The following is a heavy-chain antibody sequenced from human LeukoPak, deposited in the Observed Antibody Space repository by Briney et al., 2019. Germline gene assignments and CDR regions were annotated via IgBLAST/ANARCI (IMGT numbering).Heavy chain of an antibody. CDR3: AREEYQLLAFDY. D-gene: IGHD2-2*01. CDR1: GGSISSSTYH. J-gene: IGHJ4*02. V-gene: IGHV4-39*07. CDR2: IYYSGST. Sequence: SETLSLTCTVSGGSISSSTYHWDWIRQPPGKGLEWIGSIYYSGSTYYSPSLKSRVTISVDRSKNQFSLKLSSVTAADTAVYYCAREEYQLLAFDYWGQGTLVTVSS.